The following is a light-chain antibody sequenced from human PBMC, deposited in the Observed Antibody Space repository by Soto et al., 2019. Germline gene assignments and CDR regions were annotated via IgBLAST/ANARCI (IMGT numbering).Light chain of an antibody. Sequence: DLVMTQTPLSSPVILGQPASISFRSSQRLVHSDGNTYLSCLQQRPGQPARLLIYKVSKRFSGVPDRFSGSGAGTDFTLKSRRVEAEDVGVYDCTQVTQFLTFGRGTKVDIK. CDR2: KVS. V-gene: IGKV2-24*01. J-gene: IGKJ4*01. CDR1: QRLVHSDGNTY. CDR3: TQVTQFLT.